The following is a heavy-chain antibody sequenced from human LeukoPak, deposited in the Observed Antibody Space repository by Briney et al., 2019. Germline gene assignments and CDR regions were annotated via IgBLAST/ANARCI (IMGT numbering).Heavy chain of an antibody. CDR2: IYPGDSEP. V-gene: IGHV5-51*01. J-gene: IGHJ6*02. Sequence: GESLKISCKGSGYSFTSYWIGWVRQMPGKGLEWMGIIYPGDSEPRYSPSFQGQVIISADKSLTTVYLQWSSLKASVTAMYYCARLDTSGYYYYGMDVWGQGTTVTVSS. CDR1: GYSFTSYW. D-gene: IGHD3-22*01. CDR3: ARLDTSGYYYYGMDV.